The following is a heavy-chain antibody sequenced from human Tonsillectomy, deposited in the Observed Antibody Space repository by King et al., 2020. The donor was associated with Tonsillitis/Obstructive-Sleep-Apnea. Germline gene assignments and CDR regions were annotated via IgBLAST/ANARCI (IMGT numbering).Heavy chain of an antibody. Sequence: QLQESGPGLVKPSETLSLTCTVSGCSISSSSYYWGWIRQPPGKGLEWIGSIYYIGSTYYNPSLKSRVTISVDTSKNQFSRKLSSVTAADTAVYYCARRGFRDAFDIWGQGTMVTVSS. CDR3: ARRGFRDAFDI. CDR1: GCSISSSSYY. CDR2: IYYIGST. J-gene: IGHJ3*02. V-gene: IGHV4-39*01. D-gene: IGHD3-10*01.